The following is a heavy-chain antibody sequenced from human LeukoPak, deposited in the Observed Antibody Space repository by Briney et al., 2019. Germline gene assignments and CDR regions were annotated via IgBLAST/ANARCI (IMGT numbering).Heavy chain of an antibody. CDR3: ARDPTTVTKGLDI. D-gene: IGHD4-17*01. Sequence: KPSETLSLTCTVSGGSFSSHYWSWIRQPPGKGLEWIGYISYIGSTNYNPSLKSRVTISVDTSKNQFSLKLSSVTAADTAVYYCARDPTTVTKGLDIWGQGTMVTVSS. CDR2: ISYIGST. CDR1: GGSFSSHY. J-gene: IGHJ3*02. V-gene: IGHV4-59*11.